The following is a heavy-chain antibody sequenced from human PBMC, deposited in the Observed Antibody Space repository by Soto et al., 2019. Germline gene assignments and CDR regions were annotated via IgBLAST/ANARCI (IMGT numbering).Heavy chain of an antibody. D-gene: IGHD3-22*01. CDR1: GFTFSSYS. CDR2: ISSSSSTI. J-gene: IGHJ1*01. Sequence: EVQLVESGGGLVQPGGSLRLSCAASGFTFSSYSMNWVRQAPGKGLEWVSYISSSSSTIYYADSVKGRFTISRDNAKNSLYLQMNSLRAEDTAVYYCARESHYDSSGYYHEYFQHWGQGTLVTVSS. CDR3: ARESHYDSSGYYHEYFQH. V-gene: IGHV3-48*01.